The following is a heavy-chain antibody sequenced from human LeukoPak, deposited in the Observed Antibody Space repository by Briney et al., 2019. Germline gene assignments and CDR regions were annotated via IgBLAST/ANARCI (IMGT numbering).Heavy chain of an antibody. J-gene: IGHJ4*02. CDR3: ARWAGRLISSSWLEY. CDR1: CFTFSSYG. V-gene: IGHV1-18*01. Sequence: GASVKVSCKASCFTFSSYGISWVRQAPGQGLEWMGWINAYNGNTNYAQMLQGRVTMTTDTSTTTAYMELRSLRSDDTAVYYCARWAGRLISSSWLEYWGQGTLVTVSS. CDR2: INAYNGNT. D-gene: IGHD6-13*01.